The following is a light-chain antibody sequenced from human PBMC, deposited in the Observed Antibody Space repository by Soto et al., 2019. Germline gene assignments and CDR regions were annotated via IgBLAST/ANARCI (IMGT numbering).Light chain of an antibody. Sequence: QTVVTQPPSVSGAPGQRVSISCTGTSSTIGAGHDVHWYQQFPGTTPKLLIYGHTNRPSGVPDRFSGSKSDTSASLAITGLQAEDEADYYCQSYDSSGLRVFGGGTKLTVL. CDR1: SSTIGAGHD. CDR2: GHT. CDR3: QSYDSSGLRV. V-gene: IGLV1-40*01. J-gene: IGLJ2*01.